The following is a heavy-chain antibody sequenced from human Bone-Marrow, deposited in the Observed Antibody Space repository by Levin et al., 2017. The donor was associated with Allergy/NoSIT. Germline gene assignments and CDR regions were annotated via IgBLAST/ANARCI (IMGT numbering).Heavy chain of an antibody. Sequence: PGGSLRLSCAVSGFSFSSHWMTWVRQAPGRGLEWVASIKQDGSETYYGDSVKGRFTISRDIAQNSVFLQMQSLRAEDTALYYCATIGDDLDYWGQGTLVTVAS. CDR3: ATIGDDLDY. D-gene: IGHD3-10*01. CDR1: GFSFSSHW. CDR2: IKQDGSET. J-gene: IGHJ4*02. V-gene: IGHV3-7*01.